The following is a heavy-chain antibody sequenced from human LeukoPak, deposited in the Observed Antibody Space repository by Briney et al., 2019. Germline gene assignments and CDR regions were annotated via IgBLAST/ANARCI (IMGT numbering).Heavy chain of an antibody. J-gene: IGHJ1*01. V-gene: IGHV3-23*01. CDR3: AKARYYDSSGYPTVIFQH. CDR1: GFIFSSYA. CDR2: ISGSGGST. Sequence: PGGSLRLSCAASGFIFSSYAMSWVRQAPGKGLEWVSAISGSGGSTYYADSVKGRFTISRDNSKNTLYLQMNSLRAEDTAVYYCAKARYYDSSGYPTVIFQHWGQGTLVTVSS. D-gene: IGHD3-22*01.